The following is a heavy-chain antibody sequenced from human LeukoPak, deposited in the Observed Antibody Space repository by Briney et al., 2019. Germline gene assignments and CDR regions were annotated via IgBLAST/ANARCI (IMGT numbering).Heavy chain of an antibody. D-gene: IGHD3-9*01. CDR2: FDPEDGET. CDR3: ARETLRYFDWLHYYFDY. J-gene: IGHJ4*02. CDR1: GYTLSELS. V-gene: IGHV1-24*01. Sequence: ASVKVSCKVSGYTLSELSIHWVRQAPGKGLEWMGGFDPEDGETIYAQKFQGRVTMTRDMSTSTVYMELSSLRSEDTAVYYCARETLRYFDWLHYYFDYWGQGTLVTVSS.